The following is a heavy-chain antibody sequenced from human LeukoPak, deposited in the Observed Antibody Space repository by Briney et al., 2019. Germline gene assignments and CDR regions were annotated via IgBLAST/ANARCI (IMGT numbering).Heavy chain of an antibody. J-gene: IGHJ4*02. V-gene: IGHV3-7*01. CDR2: IKQDGSQK. Sequence: GGSLRLSCAASGFTFSSYWMRWVRQAPGKGLEWVANIKQDGSQKNYVDSVKGRFTISRDNAKNSLYLQMNSLRAEDTAVYYCARQQQLVPGYFDYWGQGTLVTVSS. CDR1: GFTFSSYW. CDR3: ARQQQLVPGYFDY. D-gene: IGHD6-13*01.